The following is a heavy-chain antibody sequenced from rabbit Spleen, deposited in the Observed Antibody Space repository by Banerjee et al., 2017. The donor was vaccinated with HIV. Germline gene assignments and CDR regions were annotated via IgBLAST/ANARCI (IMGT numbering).Heavy chain of an antibody. CDR2: IDGVFGTK. V-gene: IGHV1S40*01. J-gene: IGHJ4*01. CDR3: ARWINGGGRFDL. Sequence: QSLEESGGDMVKPGASLTLTCTASGFSFSTSYYICWVRQAPGKGLEWIGYIDGVFGTKYYARWVNGRFTISTHNAQNTLYLQMNSLTAADTATYSCARWINGGGRFDLWGPGTLVTVS. CDR1: GFSFSTSYY. D-gene: IGHD2-1*01.